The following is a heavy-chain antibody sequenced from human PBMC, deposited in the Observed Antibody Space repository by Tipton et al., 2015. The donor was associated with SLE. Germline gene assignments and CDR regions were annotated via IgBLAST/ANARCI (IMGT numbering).Heavy chain of an antibody. CDR3: ARVPGLERSYYYYSYMDV. D-gene: IGHD1-1*01. CDR1: GGSFSGYY. J-gene: IGHJ6*03. Sequence: TLSLTCAVYGGSFSGYYWSWIRQPPGKGLEWIGEINHSGSTNYNPSLKSRVTISVDTSRNQFSLKLSSVTAADTAMYYCARVPGLERSYYYYSYMDVWGKGTTVTVSS. V-gene: IGHV4-34*01. CDR2: INHSGST.